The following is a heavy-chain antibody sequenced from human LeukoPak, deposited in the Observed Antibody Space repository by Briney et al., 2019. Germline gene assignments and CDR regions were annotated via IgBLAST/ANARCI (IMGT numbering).Heavy chain of an antibody. CDR2: ISSSSSTI. V-gene: IGHV3-48*01. D-gene: IGHD3-10*01. J-gene: IGHJ4*02. Sequence: PGGSLRLSCAAYGFTFSSYSMNWVRQAPGKGLEWVSYISSSSSTIYYADSVKGRFTISRDNAKNSLYLQMNSLRAEDTAVYYCARDLWFGELKDWGQGTLVTVSS. CDR1: GFTFSSYS. CDR3: ARDLWFGELKD.